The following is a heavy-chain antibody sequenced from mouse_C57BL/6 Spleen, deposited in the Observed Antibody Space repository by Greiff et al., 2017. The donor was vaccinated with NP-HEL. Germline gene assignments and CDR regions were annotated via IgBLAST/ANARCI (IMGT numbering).Heavy chain of an antibody. Sequence: QVQLQQSGPGLVQPSQSLSITCTVSGFSLTSYGVHWVRQSPGKGLEWLGVIWSGGSTAYNAAFISRLGIITDNSNSQVFCKMNGLQADDTAIYYCANMASPAWFAYWGQGTLVTVSA. CDR2: IWSGGST. V-gene: IGHV2-2*01. CDR1: GFSLTSYG. D-gene: IGHD1-1*02. J-gene: IGHJ3*01. CDR3: ANMASPAWFAY.